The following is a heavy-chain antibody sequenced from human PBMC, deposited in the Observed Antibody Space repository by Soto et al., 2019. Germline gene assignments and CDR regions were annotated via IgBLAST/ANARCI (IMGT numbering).Heavy chain of an antibody. CDR1: GGSISSYY. CDR2: VYYSGST. D-gene: IGHD6-6*01. J-gene: IGHJ4*02. V-gene: IGHV4-59*01. Sequence: SETLSLTCTVSGGSISSYYWSWIRQPPGKGLEWIGYVYYSGSTNYNPSLKSRVTISVDTSKNQFSLKLTSVTAADTAVYYCARPYSSSSFYFDYWGQGTLVTVSS. CDR3: ARPYSSSSFYFDY.